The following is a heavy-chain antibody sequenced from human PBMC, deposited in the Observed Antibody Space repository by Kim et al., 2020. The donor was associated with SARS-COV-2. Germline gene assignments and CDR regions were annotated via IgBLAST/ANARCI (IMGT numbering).Heavy chain of an antibody. D-gene: IGHD4-17*01. V-gene: IGHV1-46*01. CDR1: GYTFTSYY. Sequence: ASVKVSCKASGYTFTSYYMHWVRQAPGQGLEWMGIINPSGVSTSYAQKFQGRVTMTRDTSTSTVYMELSSLRSEDTAVYYCARDLTTVVIPSGYYYGMDVWGQGTTVTVSS. J-gene: IGHJ6*02. CDR2: INPSGVST. CDR3: ARDLTTVVIPSGYYYGMDV.